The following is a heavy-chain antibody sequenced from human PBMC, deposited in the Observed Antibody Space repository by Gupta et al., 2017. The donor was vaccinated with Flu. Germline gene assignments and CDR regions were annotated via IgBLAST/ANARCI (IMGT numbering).Heavy chain of an antibody. V-gene: IGHV3-13*04. J-gene: IGHJ4*02. CDR1: GFAFGNYD. Sequence: EVQLVESGGGLVQPGGSLRLSCAASGFAFGNYDIHWVRQATGKGLEWVSSIGVPGDTYYLDSVKGRFTISRENAKNSVYLQMNRLRAGDTAVYYCARGALSTSNPEFWSQGTLVTVSS. D-gene: IGHD2-2*01. CDR2: IGVPGDT. CDR3: ARGALSTSNPEF.